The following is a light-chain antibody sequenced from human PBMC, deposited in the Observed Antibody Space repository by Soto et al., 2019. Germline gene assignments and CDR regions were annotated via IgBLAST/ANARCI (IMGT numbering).Light chain of an antibody. J-gene: IGKJ5*01. CDR2: DAS. V-gene: IGKV3-11*01. Sequence: EIVLTQSPATLSLSPGERATLSCRASQSVSSYLAWYQQKPGQAPRLLIYDASNRATGIPARFSGSGSGTDFTLTISSLEPEDSAVYYCQQYGTSPQVTFGQGTRLEIK. CDR3: QQYGTSPQVT. CDR1: QSVSSY.